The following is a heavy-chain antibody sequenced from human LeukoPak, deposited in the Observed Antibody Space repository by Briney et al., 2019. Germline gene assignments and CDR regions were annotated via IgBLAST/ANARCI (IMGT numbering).Heavy chain of an antibody. CDR2: ISGSGGRT. V-gene: IGHV3-23*01. J-gene: IGHJ4*02. D-gene: IGHD2-21*01. CDR1: GFTFSSYA. CDR3: VVVSYCAVDCYDY. Sequence: GGSLRLSCAASGFTFSSYAMSWVRQAPGKGLEWVSAISGSGGRTYYTDSVRGRFTISRDNSKNTVYVQMNSLRAEDTAIYFCVVVSYCAVDCYDYWGQGTLVTVSS.